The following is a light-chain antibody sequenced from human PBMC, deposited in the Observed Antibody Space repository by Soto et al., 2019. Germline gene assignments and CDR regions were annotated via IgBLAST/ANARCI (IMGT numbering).Light chain of an antibody. CDR2: DAS. CDR3: QQYSSHSWT. CDR1: QSISNR. J-gene: IGKJ1*01. Sequence: EIPMTQSPSTLSASVGDGVTITCRASQSISNRLAWYQQRPGKAPKYLIYDASTLDSGAPSRFSGSGSGTEFTLSISSLQPDDFATYYCQQYSSHSWTFGQGTKVDI. V-gene: IGKV1-5*01.